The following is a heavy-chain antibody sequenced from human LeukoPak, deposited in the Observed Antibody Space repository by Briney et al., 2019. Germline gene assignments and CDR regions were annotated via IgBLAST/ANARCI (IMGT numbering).Heavy chain of an antibody. D-gene: IGHD4-23*01. CDR3: ARDSDYGGNPGGGDY. V-gene: IGHV4-61*02. J-gene: IGHJ4*02. CDR1: GGSISSGSYY. CDR2: IYTSGST. Sequence: SETLSLTCTVSGGSISSGSYYWSWIRQPAGKGLEWIGRIYTSGSTNYNPSLKSRVTISVDTSKNQFSLKLSSVTAADTAVYYCARDSDYGGNPGGGDYWGQGTLVTVSS.